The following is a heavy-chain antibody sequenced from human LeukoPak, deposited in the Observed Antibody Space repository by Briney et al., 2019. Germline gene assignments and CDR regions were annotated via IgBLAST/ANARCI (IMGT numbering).Heavy chain of an antibody. CDR2: IYSGGRT. Sequence: GSLRLSCEASGFTFRSYWLTWVRQAPGKGLEWVSVIYSGGRTYYHDSVRGRFTISRANSKNTLSLHMTSLRAEDTAVYYCARATNYGDPYYYYGMDFGGQGTTVTVSS. V-gene: IGHV3-53*01. CDR3: ARATNYGDPYYYYGMDF. D-gene: IGHD4-17*01. J-gene: IGHJ6*02. CDR1: GFTFRSYW.